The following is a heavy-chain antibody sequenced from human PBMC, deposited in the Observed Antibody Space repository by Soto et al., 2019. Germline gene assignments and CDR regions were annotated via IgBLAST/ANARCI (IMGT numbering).Heavy chain of an antibody. V-gene: IGHV4-31*03. CDR1: GGSISSGGYY. J-gene: IGHJ6*03. CDR2: SYYSGST. D-gene: IGHD4-17*01. CDR3: ARDSGTGDYVRGYYYMDV. Sequence: PSETLSLTCTVSGGSISSGGYYWSWLRQHPGKGLEWIGYSYYSGSTYYNPSLKRRVTISVDTSKNQFSLKLSSVTAADTAVYYFARDSGTGDYVRGYYYMDVWGKGTTVTVSS.